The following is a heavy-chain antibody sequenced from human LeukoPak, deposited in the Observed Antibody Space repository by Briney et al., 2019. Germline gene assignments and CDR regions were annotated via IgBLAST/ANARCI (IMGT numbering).Heavy chain of an antibody. J-gene: IGHJ4*02. CDR1: GYSFSSYG. CDR2: ISYDGSNK. D-gene: IGHD6-19*01. Sequence: HPGGSLRLSCAASGYSFSSYGMQWVRQAPGKGLEWVAVISYDGSNKYYADSVKGRFTISRDNSKNTLYLQMNSLRAEDTAVYYCAKGIQQWLPFDYWGQGTLITVSS. V-gene: IGHV3-30*18. CDR3: AKGIQQWLPFDY.